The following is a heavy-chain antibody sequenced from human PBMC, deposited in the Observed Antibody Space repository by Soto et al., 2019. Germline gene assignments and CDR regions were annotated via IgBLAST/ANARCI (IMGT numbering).Heavy chain of an antibody. D-gene: IGHD2-2*01. CDR2: INHSGST. J-gene: IGHJ4*02. CDR3: ERGLPSIVGVPAAIDKIFDY. CDR1: GGSFSGYY. Sequence: SETLSLTCAVYGGSFSGYYWSWIRQPPGKGLEWIGEINHSGSTNYNPSLKSRVTISVDTSKNQFSLKLSSVTAADTAVYYCERGLPSIVGVPAAIDKIFDYWGQGTPVNV. V-gene: IGHV4-34*01.